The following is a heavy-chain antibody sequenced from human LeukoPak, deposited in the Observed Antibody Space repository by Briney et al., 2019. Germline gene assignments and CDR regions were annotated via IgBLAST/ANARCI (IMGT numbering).Heavy chain of an antibody. CDR2: IYYSGST. CDR1: GGSISSYY. CDR3: ARVIEGGYSYGSYYYYMDV. J-gene: IGHJ6*03. D-gene: IGHD5-18*01. V-gene: IGHV4-59*01. Sequence: SETLSLTCTVSGGSISSYYWNWIRQPPGKGLEWIGFIYYSGSTNYNPSLKSRVTISVDTSKNQFSLKLSSVTAADTAVYYCARVIEGGYSYGSYYYYMDVWGKGTTVTISS.